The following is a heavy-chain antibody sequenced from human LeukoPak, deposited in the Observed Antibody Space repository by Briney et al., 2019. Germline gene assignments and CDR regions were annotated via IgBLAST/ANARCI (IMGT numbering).Heavy chain of an antibody. CDR1: GYTFTNYY. V-gene: IGHV1-46*01. CDR3: ARDQEGFDY. Sequence: ASAKVSCKASGYTFTNYYMHWVRQAPGQGLEWMGMIYPRDGSTSYAQKFQGRVTVTRDTSTSTVHMELSGLRSEDTAVYYCARDQEGFDYWGQGTLVTVSS. CDR2: IYPRDGST. J-gene: IGHJ4*02.